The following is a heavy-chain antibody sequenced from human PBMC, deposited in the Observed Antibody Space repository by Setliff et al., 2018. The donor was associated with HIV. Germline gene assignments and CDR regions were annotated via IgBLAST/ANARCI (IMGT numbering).Heavy chain of an antibody. CDR1: GYTFTNFY. J-gene: IGHJ6*03. V-gene: IGHV1-46*01. CDR3: ARGGHYSGSYLPRDYYMDV. CDR2: IDPSGGST. Sequence: ASVKVSCKASGYTFTNFYIHWVRQAPGQGLEWLGMIDPSGGSTTYAQKFQGRVTMTRDTFTSTVYMDLSSLRSEDTAVYYCARGGHYSGSYLPRDYYMDVWGKGTTVTVSS. D-gene: IGHD1-26*01.